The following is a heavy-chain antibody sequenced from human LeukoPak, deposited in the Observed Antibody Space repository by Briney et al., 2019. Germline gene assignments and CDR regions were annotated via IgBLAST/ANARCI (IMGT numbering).Heavy chain of an antibody. J-gene: IGHJ4*02. CDR2: IKQAGSEI. D-gene: IGHD6-13*01. Sequence: GGSLRLSCAAAGFTFSSFWMSWVRQAPGKGLEWVANIKQAGSEIYYVDSVKGRFTISRDNAKNSLYLQMSSLRAEDTAVYYCAKAAVYSRNWTPFDDWGQGTLVTVSS. V-gene: IGHV3-7*01. CDR3: AKAAVYSRNWTPFDD. CDR1: GFTFSSFW.